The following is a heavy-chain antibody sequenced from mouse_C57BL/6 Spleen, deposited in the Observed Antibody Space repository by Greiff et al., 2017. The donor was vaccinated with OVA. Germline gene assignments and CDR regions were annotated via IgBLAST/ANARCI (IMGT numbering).Heavy chain of an antibody. CDR2: IDPSDSYT. CDR1: GYTFTSYW. V-gene: IGHV1-50*01. D-gene: IGHD3-1*01. Sequence: QVQLQQPGAELVKPGASVKLSCKASGYTFTSYWMQWVKQRPGQGLEWIGEIDPSDSYTNYNQKFKGKATLTVDTSSSTAYMQLSSLTSEDSAVYYCARSGDPLYYFDYWGQGTTLTVSS. J-gene: IGHJ2*01. CDR3: ARSGDPLYYFDY.